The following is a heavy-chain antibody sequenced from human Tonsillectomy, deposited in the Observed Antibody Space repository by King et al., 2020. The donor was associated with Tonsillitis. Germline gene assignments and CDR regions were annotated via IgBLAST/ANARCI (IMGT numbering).Heavy chain of an antibody. CDR3: ARDRGVGGDSSGWYGNSGMDY. D-gene: IGHD6-19*01. J-gene: IGHJ4*02. V-gene: IGHV1-46*01. Sequence: QLVQSGAEVKKPGASVKVSCKASGYTFTSYYIQWVRQAPGQGLEWMGIINPSGGSTSYAQNFQGRVTMTRDTSTTTVYMELSSLRSEDTAVYYGARDRGVGGDSSGWYGNSGMDYWGQGTLVTVSS. CDR1: GYTFTSYY. CDR2: INPSGGST.